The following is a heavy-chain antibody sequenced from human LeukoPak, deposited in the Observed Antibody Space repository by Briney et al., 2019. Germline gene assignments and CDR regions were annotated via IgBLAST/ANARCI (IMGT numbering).Heavy chain of an antibody. Sequence: PGGSLRLSCAASGFTFSRYSMHWVRQAPGKGLVWVSHVNSDGSGTDYADYVKGRFTISRDNAKNSLYLQMNSLRAEDTAVYYCAKESWYCSSTSCYRWFDPWGQGTLVTVSS. J-gene: IGHJ5*02. CDR2: VNSDGSGT. CDR1: GFTFSRYS. D-gene: IGHD2-2*01. V-gene: IGHV3-74*01. CDR3: AKESWYCSSTSCYRWFDP.